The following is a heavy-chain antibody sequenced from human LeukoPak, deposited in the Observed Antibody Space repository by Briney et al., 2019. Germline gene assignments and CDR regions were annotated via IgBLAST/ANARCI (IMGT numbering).Heavy chain of an antibody. CDR3: ARAPIIVVPGNYYYYYMDV. V-gene: IGHV4-4*07. D-gene: IGHD2-2*01. CDR2: IYTSGST. J-gene: IGHJ6*03. Sequence: SETLSLTCTVSGGSISSYYWSWIRQPAGKGLEWIGRIYTSGSTNYNPSLKSRVTMSVDTSKNQFSLKLSSVTAADTAVYYCARAPIIVVPGNYYYYYMDVWGKGTTVTVSS. CDR1: GGSISSYY.